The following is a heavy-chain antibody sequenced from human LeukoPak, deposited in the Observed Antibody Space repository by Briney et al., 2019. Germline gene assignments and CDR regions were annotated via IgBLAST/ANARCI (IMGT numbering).Heavy chain of an antibody. CDR2: IYPGDSDT. D-gene: IGHD2-15*01. CDR1: GYSFTSYW. Sequence: GESLQISCKGSGYSFTSYWIGWGRQVPGKGLEWMGIIYPGDSDTRYSPSFQGQVTISADKSISTAYLQWSSLKASDTAMYYCARQGDTGYCSGGSCYSEPAVYRGMDVWGQGTTVTVSS. J-gene: IGHJ6*02. V-gene: IGHV5-51*01. CDR3: ARQGDTGYCSGGSCYSEPAVYRGMDV.